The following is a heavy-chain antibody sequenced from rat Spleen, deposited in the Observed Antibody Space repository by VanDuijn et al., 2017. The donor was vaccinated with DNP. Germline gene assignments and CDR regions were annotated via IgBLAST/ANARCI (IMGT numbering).Heavy chain of an antibody. V-gene: IGHV5-7*01. CDR2: VSPDGSST. J-gene: IGHJ2*01. CDR3: ARPNFGSPYYFDY. D-gene: IGHD1-3*01. Sequence: EVQLVESGGGLVQPGRSLKLSCAASGFTFSDYNMAWVRQAPKKGLEWVAAVSPDGSSTYYRDSVKGRFTISRNNAKNTLYLQMDSLRSEDTATYYCARPNFGSPYYFDYWGQGVMVTVSS. CDR1: GFTFSDYN.